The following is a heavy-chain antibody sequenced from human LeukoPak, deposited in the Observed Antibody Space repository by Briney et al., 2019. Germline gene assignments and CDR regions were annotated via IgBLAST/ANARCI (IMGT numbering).Heavy chain of an antibody. D-gene: IGHD3-16*01. J-gene: IGHJ4*02. CDR1: GFTFRSYW. CDR2: INQDGTVQ. Sequence: GGSLRLSCATSGFTFRSYWMTWVRQAPGRGLEWVANINQDGTVQWYADSVKGRFTVSRDNAKNSVYLQMNSARAEDTAVYYCAREGGVADYWGQGTLVTVSS. V-gene: IGHV3-7*01. CDR3: AREGGVADY.